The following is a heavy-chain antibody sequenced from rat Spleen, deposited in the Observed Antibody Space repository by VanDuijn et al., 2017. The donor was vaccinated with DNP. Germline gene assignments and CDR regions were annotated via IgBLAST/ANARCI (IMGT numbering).Heavy chain of an antibody. CDR2: ITNSGGSI. CDR1: GFTFSNYG. J-gene: IGHJ4*01. V-gene: IGHV5-27*01. Sequence: EVQLVESGGGLMQPGRSLKLSCAASGFTFSNYGMAWVRQAPTKGLEWVASITNSGGSIYYRDSLKGRITISRDNEKSTRYLQMDSLRSEETATYYCKTGAGSPWCQGTSVTVSS. CDR3: KTGAGSP. D-gene: IGHD1-4*01.